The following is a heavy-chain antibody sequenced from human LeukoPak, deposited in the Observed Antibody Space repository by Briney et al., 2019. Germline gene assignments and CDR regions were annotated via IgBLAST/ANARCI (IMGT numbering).Heavy chain of an antibody. CDR3: ARDNPSGGSSGWTGLDY. Sequence: GGSLRLSCAASGLTFSSYGMHWVRQAPGKGLEWVAVIWYDGSHKNYVDSVKGRFTISRDNSKNTLYLEMKSLRAEDTAVYYCARDNPSGGSSGWTGLDYWGQGTLVTVSS. J-gene: IGHJ4*02. D-gene: IGHD6-19*01. CDR2: IWYDGSHK. V-gene: IGHV3-33*01. CDR1: GLTFSSYG.